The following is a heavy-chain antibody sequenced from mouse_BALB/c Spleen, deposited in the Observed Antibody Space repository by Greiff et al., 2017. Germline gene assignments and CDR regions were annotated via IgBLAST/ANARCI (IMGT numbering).Heavy chain of an antibody. CDR2: IAPGSCST. CDR1: GYTFTSYW. Sequence: DLVKPGASVKLSCKASGYTFTSYWINWIKQRPGQGLAWIGRIAPGSCSTYYNEMFKGKATLTVDTSSSTAYIQLSSLSSEDSAVYFCARGNYAPYAMDYWGQGTSVTVSS. CDR3: ARGNYAPYAMDY. V-gene: IGHV1S41*01. D-gene: IGHD2-1*01. J-gene: IGHJ4*01.